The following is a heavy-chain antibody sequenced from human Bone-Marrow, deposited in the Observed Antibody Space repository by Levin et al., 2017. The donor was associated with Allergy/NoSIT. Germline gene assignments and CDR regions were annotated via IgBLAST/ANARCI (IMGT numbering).Heavy chain of an antibody. D-gene: IGHD3-10*01. CDR1: GFTFSSYA. CDR2: ISDGGGSI. CDR3: AKHYGSGTYYNYLDF. Sequence: HPGGSLRLSCAASGFTFSSYAMSWVRQAPGKGLEWLSAISDGGGSIYYADSVRGRFTISRDNSKNTLYLQMNSLTAEDAAIYYCAKHYGSGTYYNYLDFWGQGTLVTVSS. V-gene: IGHV3-23*01. J-gene: IGHJ4*02.